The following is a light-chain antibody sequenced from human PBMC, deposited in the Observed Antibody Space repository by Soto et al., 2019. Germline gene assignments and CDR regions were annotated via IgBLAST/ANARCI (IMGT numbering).Light chain of an antibody. Sequence: QSVLTQSPSASASLGASVKLTCTLSSGHSNYAIAWHQQHPEKGPRYLMKLDSDGSHSKGDGIPDRFSGSSSGAERYLTISSLQSEDEADYFCQTWGTGPWVFGGGTKVTVL. CDR1: SGHSNYA. J-gene: IGLJ3*02. CDR2: LDSDGSH. V-gene: IGLV4-69*01. CDR3: QTWGTGPWV.